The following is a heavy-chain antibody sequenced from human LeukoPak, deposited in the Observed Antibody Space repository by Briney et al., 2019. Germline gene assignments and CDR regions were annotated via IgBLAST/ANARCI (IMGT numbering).Heavy chain of an antibody. V-gene: IGHV3-66*02. Sequence: GGSLRLSCAASGFTFSNKNMNWVRQAPGKGLEWVSLIYSGDTTYYAESVKGRFTISRDNSENTLYLQMNSLRVEDTAVYYCARGGAFDHWGQGTLVTVSS. J-gene: IGHJ4*02. CDR1: GFTFSNKN. CDR2: IYSGDTT. CDR3: ARGGAFDH.